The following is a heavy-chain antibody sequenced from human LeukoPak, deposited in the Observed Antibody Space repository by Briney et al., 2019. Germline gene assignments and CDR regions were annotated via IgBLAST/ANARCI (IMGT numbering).Heavy chain of an antibody. CDR2: ISYDGSNK. CDR1: GFTFSSYG. Sequence: TGRSLRLSCAASGFTFSSYGMHWVRQAPGKGLEWVAVISYDGSNKYYADSVKGRFTISRDNSKNTLYLQMNSLRAEDTAVYYCAKWAYGSGTLVDYWGQGTLVTVSS. J-gene: IGHJ4*02. D-gene: IGHD3-10*01. CDR3: AKWAYGSGTLVDY. V-gene: IGHV3-30*18.